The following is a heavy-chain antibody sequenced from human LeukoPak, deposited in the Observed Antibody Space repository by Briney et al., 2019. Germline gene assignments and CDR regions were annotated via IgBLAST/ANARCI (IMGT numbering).Heavy chain of an antibody. CDR3: ARTLWFGELNPVDY. Sequence: SVKVSCKASGYTFTSYDINWVRQATGQGLEWMGWMNPNSGNTGYAQKFQGSVTMTRNTSISTAYMELSSLRSEDTAVYYCARTLWFGELNPVDYWGQGTLVTVSS. V-gene: IGHV1-8*01. CDR1: GYTFTSYD. D-gene: IGHD3-10*01. J-gene: IGHJ4*02. CDR2: MNPNSGNT.